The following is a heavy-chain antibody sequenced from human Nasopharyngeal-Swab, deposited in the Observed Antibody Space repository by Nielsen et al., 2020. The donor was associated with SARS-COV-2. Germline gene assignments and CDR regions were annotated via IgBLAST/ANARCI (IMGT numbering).Heavy chain of an antibody. CDR3: ARTDIVVVPAATTPRKDGMDV. J-gene: IGHJ6*02. V-gene: IGHV4-34*01. D-gene: IGHD2-2*01. Sequence: SETLSLTCAGYGGSFSGYYWSWIRQPPGKGLEWIGEINHSGSTNYNPSLKSRVTISVDTSKNQFSLKLSSVTAADTAVYYCARTDIVVVPAATTPRKDGMDVWGQGTTVTVSS. CDR2: INHSGST. CDR1: GGSFSGYY.